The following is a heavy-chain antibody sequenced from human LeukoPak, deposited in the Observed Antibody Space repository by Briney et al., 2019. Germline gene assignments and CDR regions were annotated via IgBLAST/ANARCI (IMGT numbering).Heavy chain of an antibody. J-gene: IGHJ4*02. Sequence: GESLKISCKGSGYNFTTYWIGWVRQMPGKGLEWMGIMYPGDSDTRYSPSFQGQVTISDDKSISTAYLQWSSLKASDTAMYYCARLGDLYGDYGIHDYWGQGTLVTVSS. CDR1: GYNFTTYW. CDR2: MYPGDSDT. V-gene: IGHV5-51*01. D-gene: IGHD4-17*01. CDR3: ARLGDLYGDYGIHDY.